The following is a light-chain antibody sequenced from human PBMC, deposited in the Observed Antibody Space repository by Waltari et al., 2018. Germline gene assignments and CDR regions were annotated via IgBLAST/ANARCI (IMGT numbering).Light chain of an antibody. CDR2: TND. V-gene: IGLV1-44*01. CDR3: AAWDDSLNAWV. CDR1: SSNTGPNP. Sequence: QSVLTQPPSVSGPPGQRVTISCSGRSSNTGPNPVNRYHQLPGMAPKLLIYTNDFRPSGVPDRFSGSKSGTSASLAISGLQSEDEADYYCAAWDDSLNAWVFGGGTKLTVL. J-gene: IGLJ3*02.